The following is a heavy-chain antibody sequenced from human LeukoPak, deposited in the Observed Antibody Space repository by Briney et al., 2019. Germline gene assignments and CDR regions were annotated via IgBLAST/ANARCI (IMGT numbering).Heavy chain of an antibody. CDR3: AQGYSSGWYPH. D-gene: IGHD6-19*01. V-gene: IGHV3-23*01. CDR1: GFSVSTSG. J-gene: IGHJ4*02. CDR2: ISVDGESA. Sequence: PGGSLRLSRTVSGFSVSTSGMSWVRQAQGKGLQTISAISVDGESAYYADSVKGRFTISRDNSKNTLYLQMNSLRVEDTAVYYCAQGYSSGWYPHWGQGSLVSVSS.